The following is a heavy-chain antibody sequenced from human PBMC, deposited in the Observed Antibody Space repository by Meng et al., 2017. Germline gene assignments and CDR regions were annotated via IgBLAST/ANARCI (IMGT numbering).Heavy chain of an antibody. CDR2: ISYDGSNK. Sequence: GESLKISCAASGFTFSSYAMHWVRQAPGKGLEWVAVISYDGSNKYYADSVKGRFTISRDNSKNTLYLQMNSLRAEDTAVYYCAKDGGLAPFDYWGQGTLVTVSS. D-gene: IGHD3/OR15-3a*01. CDR3: AKDGGLAPFDY. V-gene: IGHV3-30*04. J-gene: IGHJ4*02. CDR1: GFTFSSYA.